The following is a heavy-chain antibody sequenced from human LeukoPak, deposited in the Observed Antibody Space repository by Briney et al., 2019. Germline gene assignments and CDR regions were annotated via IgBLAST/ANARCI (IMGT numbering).Heavy chain of an antibody. CDR2: ISSSSGYI. CDR1: GFTFSSYR. CDR3: ARDQADGYNDFDY. Sequence: GGSLRLSCAASGFTFSSYRMNLVRQAPGKGLEWVSSISSSSGYIYYADSVKGRFTISRDNAKNSLYLQMNSLRAEDRAVYYCARDQADGYNDFDYWGQGTLVTVSS. J-gene: IGHJ4*02. V-gene: IGHV3-21*03. D-gene: IGHD5-24*01.